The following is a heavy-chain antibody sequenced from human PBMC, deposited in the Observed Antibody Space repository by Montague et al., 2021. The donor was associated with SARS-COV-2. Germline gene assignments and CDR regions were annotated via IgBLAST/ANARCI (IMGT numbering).Heavy chain of an antibody. V-gene: IGHV3-48*03. Sequence: SLRLSCAASGFTFSNYDMNWVRQAPGKGPEWISYISTSAYTTSYAGSVKGRFTIPRDNGKNSLYLQMNSLRVEDTAVYYCTRDYRSIVGDGLDIWGQGTKVTVPS. D-gene: IGHD3-16*02. CDR1: GFTFSNYD. J-gene: IGHJ3*02. CDR2: ISTSAYTT. CDR3: TRDYRSIVGDGLDI.